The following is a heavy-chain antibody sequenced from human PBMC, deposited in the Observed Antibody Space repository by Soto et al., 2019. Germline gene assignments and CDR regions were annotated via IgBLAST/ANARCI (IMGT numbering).Heavy chain of an antibody. D-gene: IGHD2-2*01. CDR2: ISYDGSNK. V-gene: IGHV3-30-3*01. CDR1: GFTFSSYA. J-gene: IGHJ5*02. CDR3: ARDHQCSSTSCPFGWFDP. Sequence: GSLQLAGSASGFTFSSYAMHWVRQAAGKGLEWVAVISYDGSNKYYADSVKGRFTISRDNSKNTLYLQMNSLRAEDTAVYYCARDHQCSSTSCPFGWFDPWGQGTLVTVYS.